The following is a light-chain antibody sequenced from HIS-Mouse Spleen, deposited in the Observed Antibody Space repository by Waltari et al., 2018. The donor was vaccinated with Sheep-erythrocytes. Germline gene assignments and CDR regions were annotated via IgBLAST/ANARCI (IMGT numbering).Light chain of an antibody. J-gene: IGLJ1*01. CDR2: DVS. CDR3: CSYAGSYNHV. Sequence: QSALTQPRSVSGSPGQSVTISCTGTSSDVGGDNYVSWYQQHPGKAPKLMIYDVSKRPSGVPDRFSGSKSGNTASLTISGIQAEDEADYYCCSYAGSYNHVFATGTKVTVL. CDR1: SSDVGGDNY. V-gene: IGLV2-11*01.